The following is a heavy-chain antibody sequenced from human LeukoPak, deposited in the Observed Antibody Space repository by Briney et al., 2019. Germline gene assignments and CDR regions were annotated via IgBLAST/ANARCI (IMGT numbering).Heavy chain of an antibody. Sequence: GASVKVSCKTSGYTFTNYGISWVRQAPGQGPEWMGWISPNNGNTNYAQRLQGRVTMTTDTSTTTVYMELRSLRSDDTAVYYCARGLYGSTKYYYYHMDVWGKGTTVTVSS. J-gene: IGHJ6*03. CDR2: ISPNNGNT. CDR3: ARGLYGSTKYYYYHMDV. V-gene: IGHV1-18*01. D-gene: IGHD3-10*01. CDR1: GYTFTNYG.